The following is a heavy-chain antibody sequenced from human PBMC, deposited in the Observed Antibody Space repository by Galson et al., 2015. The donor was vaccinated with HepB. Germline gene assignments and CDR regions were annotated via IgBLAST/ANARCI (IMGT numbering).Heavy chain of an antibody. CDR3: ARDFGGTTYFDY. CDR1: GFTFSSYS. CDR2: ISSSSSYI. J-gene: IGHJ4*02. V-gene: IGHV3-21*01. D-gene: IGHD1-7*01. Sequence: SLRLSCAASGFTFSSYSMNWVRQAPGKGLEWVSSISSSSSYIYYADSVKGRFTISRDNAKNSLYLQMNSLRAEDTAVYYCARDFGGTTYFDYWGQGTLVTVSS.